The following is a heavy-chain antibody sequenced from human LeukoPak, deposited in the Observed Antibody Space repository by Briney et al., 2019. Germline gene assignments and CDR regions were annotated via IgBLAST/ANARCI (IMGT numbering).Heavy chain of an antibody. V-gene: IGHV3-30*18. Sequence: GGSLRLSCAASGFTFSSYGMHWVRQAPGKGLEWVAVISYDGSNKYYADSVKGRFTISRDNSKNTLYLQMNSLRAEDTAVYYCAKDRFFDYWGQGALVTVSS. J-gene: IGHJ4*02. CDR3: AKDRFFDY. CDR1: GFTFSSYG. D-gene: IGHD3-16*01. CDR2: ISYDGSNK.